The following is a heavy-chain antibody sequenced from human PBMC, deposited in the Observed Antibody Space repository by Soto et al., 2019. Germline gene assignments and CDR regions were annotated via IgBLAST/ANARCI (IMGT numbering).Heavy chain of an antibody. CDR1: GVTLSSYW. CDR2: ISWNSGSI. Sequence: GGSLRLSCAASGVTLSSYWMHWVRQDPGKGLEWVSGISWNSGSIGYADSVKGRFTISRDNAKNSLYLQMNSLRAEDTALYYCAKEHSSSWSPRAFDIWGQGTMVTVSS. J-gene: IGHJ3*02. CDR3: AKEHSSSWSPRAFDI. D-gene: IGHD6-13*01. V-gene: IGHV3-9*01.